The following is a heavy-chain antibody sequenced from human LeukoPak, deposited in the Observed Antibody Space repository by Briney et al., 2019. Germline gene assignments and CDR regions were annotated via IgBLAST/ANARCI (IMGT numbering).Heavy chain of an antibody. CDR3: ARDGPNSSGYYLAFDY. D-gene: IGHD3-22*01. CDR1: GFTFSSYG. V-gene: IGHV3-30*02. Sequence: PGGSLRLSCAASGFTFSSYGMHWVRQAPGKGLEWVAFIRYDGSNKYYADSVKGRFTISRDNSKNTLYLQMNSLRAEDTAVYYCARDGPNSSGYYLAFDYWGQGTLVTVSS. J-gene: IGHJ4*02. CDR2: IRYDGSNK.